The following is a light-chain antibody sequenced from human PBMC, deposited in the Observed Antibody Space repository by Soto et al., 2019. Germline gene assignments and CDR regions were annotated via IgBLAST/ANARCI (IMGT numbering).Light chain of an antibody. CDR3: QHYKSYFFT. CDR1: ESVSSW. Sequence: DIQMTQSPSTLSASVGDRVTITCRASESVSSWLAWYQQKPGKAPKLLIYDASSLESGVPSRFSGSGSATEFTLTISSLQPDDFATYYCQHYKSYFFTFGPGTKVEIK. V-gene: IGKV1-5*01. J-gene: IGKJ3*01. CDR2: DAS.